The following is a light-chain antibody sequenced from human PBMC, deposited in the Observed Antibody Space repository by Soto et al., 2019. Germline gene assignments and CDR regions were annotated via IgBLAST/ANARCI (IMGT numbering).Light chain of an antibody. Sequence: DIHMTQSPCSXSASVGELVTFTYQATHGITESLNLYQQKPAKTPXLXXSIASNLERGVPSRFSGSGSATHFSLTISSLQPEDFATYFGQQYDSVPYTFGQGTKVDIK. V-gene: IGKV1-33*01. J-gene: IGKJ2*01. CDR3: QQYDSVPYT. CDR1: HGITES. CDR2: IAS.